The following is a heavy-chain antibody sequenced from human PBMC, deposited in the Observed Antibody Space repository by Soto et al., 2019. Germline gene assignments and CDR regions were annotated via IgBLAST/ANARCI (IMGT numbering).Heavy chain of an antibody. J-gene: IGHJ6*02. CDR2: ISAYNGNT. CDR1: GYTFTSYG. Sequence: QVQLVQSGAEVKKPGASVKVSCKASGYTFTSYGISWVRQAPGQGLEWMGWISAYNGNTNYAQKLQGRVTMTTDTSTSAAYMELRSLRSDDTAVYYCARPDRYCSRTRCYTGYGMDVCGQGTTVTVSS. V-gene: IGHV1-18*01. D-gene: IGHD2-2*02. CDR3: ARPDRYCSRTRCYTGYGMDV.